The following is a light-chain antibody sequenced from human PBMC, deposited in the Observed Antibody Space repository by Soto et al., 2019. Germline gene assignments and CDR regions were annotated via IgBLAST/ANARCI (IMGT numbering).Light chain of an antibody. CDR1: RHITTS. J-gene: IGKJ5*01. CDR2: DAS. Sequence: AIQMTQSPSSLSAFIGDRVTITCRASRHITTSLAWYQQKPGTAPKLLIYDASTLQSGVPSRFSGSGSGTDFTLTISRLQSEDFATYYCQQYYTYPLTFGQGTRLDIK. V-gene: IGKV1-8*01. CDR3: QQYYTYPLT.